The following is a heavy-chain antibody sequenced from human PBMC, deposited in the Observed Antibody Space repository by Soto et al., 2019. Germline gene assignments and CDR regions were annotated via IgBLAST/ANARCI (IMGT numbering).Heavy chain of an antibody. Sequence: GGSLRLSCAASGFTFSSYSMHWVRQAPGKGLEWVAVISYDGSNKYYADPVRRRSTISRDNSNNTPYLQRTSLRAEATPVYYWATDTVRASYSGSYPDYYSGMDVWGQGTPVTVSS. CDR2: ISYDGSNK. J-gene: IGHJ6*02. CDR1: GFTFSSYS. D-gene: IGHD1-26*01. CDR3: ATDTVRASYSGSYPDYYSGMDV. V-gene: IGHV3-30-3*01.